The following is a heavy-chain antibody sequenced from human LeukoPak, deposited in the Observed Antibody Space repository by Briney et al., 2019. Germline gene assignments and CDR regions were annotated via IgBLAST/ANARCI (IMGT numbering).Heavy chain of an antibody. CDR1: GGSISSYY. CDR3: ARGLYSSSWYYFDY. CDR2: IYYSGST. V-gene: IGHV4-59*01. D-gene: IGHD6-13*01. Sequence: SETLSLTCTVSGGSISSYYGSWIRQPPGKGLEWIGYIYYSGSTNYNPSLKSRVTISVDTSKDQFSLKLSSVTAADTAVYYCARGLYSSSWYYFDYWGQGTLVTVSS. J-gene: IGHJ4*02.